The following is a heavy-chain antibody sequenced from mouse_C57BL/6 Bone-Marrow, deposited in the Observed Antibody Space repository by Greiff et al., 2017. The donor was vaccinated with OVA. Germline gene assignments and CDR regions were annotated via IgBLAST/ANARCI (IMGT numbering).Heavy chain of an antibody. V-gene: IGHV5-17*01. CDR1: GFTFSDYG. D-gene: IGHD1-1*01. CDR3: ASYYGSYAMDY. Sequence: EVKVVESGGGLVKPGGSLKLSCAASGFTFSDYGMHWVRQAPEKGLEWVAYISSGSSTIYYADTVKGRFTISRDNAKNTLFLQMTSLRSEDTAMYYCASYYGSYAMDYWGQGTSVTVSS. CDR2: ISSGSSTI. J-gene: IGHJ4*01.